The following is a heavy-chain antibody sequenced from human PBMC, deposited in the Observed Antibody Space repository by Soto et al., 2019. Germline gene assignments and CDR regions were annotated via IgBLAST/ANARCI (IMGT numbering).Heavy chain of an antibody. V-gene: IGHV4-59*01. CDR1: GGSFSGYY. CDR3: ARATTPRYCGGDCYIWFDP. CDR2: IYYSGST. Sequence: SETLSLTCAVYGGSFSGYYWSWIRQPPGKGLEWIGYIYYSGSTNYNPSLKSRVTISVDTSKNQFSLKLSSVTAADTAVYYCARATTPRYCGGDCYIWFDPWGQGTLVTVSS. D-gene: IGHD2-21*02. J-gene: IGHJ5*02.